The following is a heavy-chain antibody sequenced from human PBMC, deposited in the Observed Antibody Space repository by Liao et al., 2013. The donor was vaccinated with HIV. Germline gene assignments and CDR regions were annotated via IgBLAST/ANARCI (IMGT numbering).Heavy chain of an antibody. CDR1: GDLIRRDNYY. CDR3: ARVRLAVPGVDAFDI. J-gene: IGHJ3*02. V-gene: IGHV4-61*02. Sequence: QVRLQESGPGLVKPSQTLSLTCTVSGDLIRRDNYYWTWIRQPAGKGLEWIGHIYATGITNYNPSLKSRLSISLDTSNNRFSLKLTSVTAADTAVYFCARVRLAVPGVDAFDIWGQGKVVTVSS. CDR2: IYATGIT. D-gene: IGHD6-19*01.